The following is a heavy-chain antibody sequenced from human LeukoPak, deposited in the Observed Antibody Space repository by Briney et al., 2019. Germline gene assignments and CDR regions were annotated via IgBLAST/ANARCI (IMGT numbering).Heavy chain of an antibody. D-gene: IGHD3-16*01. V-gene: IGHV4-34*01. J-gene: IGHJ4*02. CDR2: INHSGST. Sequence: PSETLSLTCAVYGGSFGGYYWSWIRQPPGKGLEWIGEINHSGSTNYNPPLKSRVTISVDTSKNQFSLKLSSVTAADTAVYYCARGLGYFDYWGQGTLVTVSS. CDR3: ARGLGYFDY. CDR1: GGSFGGYY.